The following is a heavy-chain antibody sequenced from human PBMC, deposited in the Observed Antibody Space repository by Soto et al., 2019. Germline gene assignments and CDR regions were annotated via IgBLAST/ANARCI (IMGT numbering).Heavy chain of an antibody. Sequence: ASVKGSCKASGYTFTSYGISWVRQAPGQGLEWMGWISAYNGNTNYAQKLQGRVTMTTDTSTSTAYMELRSLRSDDTAVYYCARDLEYYYDSSGYYYHYWGQGTLVTVSS. CDR1: GYTFTSYG. CDR2: ISAYNGNT. V-gene: IGHV1-18*01. D-gene: IGHD3-22*01. J-gene: IGHJ4*02. CDR3: ARDLEYYYDSSGYYYHY.